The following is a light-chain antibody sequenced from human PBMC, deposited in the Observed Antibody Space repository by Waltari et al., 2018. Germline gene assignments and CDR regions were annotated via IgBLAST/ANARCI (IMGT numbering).Light chain of an antibody. CDR3: QQYNRYSPGLT. CDR1: QSILTW. J-gene: IGKJ4*01. CDR2: KAS. V-gene: IGKV1-5*03. Sequence: DIHLTQSPSTLSASVGDRVTITCRASQSILTWLAWYQKTPGKAPNLLIFKASTLRSGVPARFSGTGSGTEFTLTISSLQPDDFATYYCQQYNRYSPGLTFGGGTKVEIK.